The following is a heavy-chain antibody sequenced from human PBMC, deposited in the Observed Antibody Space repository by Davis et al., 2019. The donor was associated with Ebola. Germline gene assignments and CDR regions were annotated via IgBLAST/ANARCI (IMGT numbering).Heavy chain of an antibody. CDR1: GFTFSDYY. Sequence: GGSLRLSCAASGFTFSDYYMSWIRQAPGKGLEWVANIKQDGSEKYYVDSVKGRFTISRDNAKNSLYLQMNSLRAEDTAVYYCAKDHMRYFDWLLVSYYYGMDVWGQGTTVTVSS. CDR3: AKDHMRYFDWLLVSYYYGMDV. J-gene: IGHJ6*02. D-gene: IGHD3-9*01. CDR2: IKQDGSEK. V-gene: IGHV3-7*01.